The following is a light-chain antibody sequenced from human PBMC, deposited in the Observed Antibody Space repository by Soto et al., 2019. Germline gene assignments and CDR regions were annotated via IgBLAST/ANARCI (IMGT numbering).Light chain of an antibody. Sequence: DIQMTQSPSCLSSXXXXXXXXXXXASQSISSYLNWYQQKPGKAPKLLIYAASSLQSGVPSRFSGSGSGTDFTLTISSLQPEDFATYYCQQSYSTPHTFGQGTRLEIK. CDR2: AAS. V-gene: IGKV1-39*01. CDR3: QQSYSTPHT. J-gene: IGKJ5*01. CDR1: QSISSY.